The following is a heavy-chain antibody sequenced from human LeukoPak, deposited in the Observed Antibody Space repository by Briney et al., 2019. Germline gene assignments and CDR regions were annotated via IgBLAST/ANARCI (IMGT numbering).Heavy chain of an antibody. CDR3: ARRSQLYDY. CDR1: GYSISSGYY. D-gene: IGHD5-18*01. J-gene: IGHJ4*02. V-gene: IGHV4-38-2*02. Sequence: SETLSLTCTVSGYSISSGYYWGWIRQPPGKGLEWIGSIYHSGSTYYNPSLKSRVTISVDTSKNQFSLKLSSVTAADTAVYYCARRSQLYDYWGQGTLVTVSS. CDR2: IYHSGST.